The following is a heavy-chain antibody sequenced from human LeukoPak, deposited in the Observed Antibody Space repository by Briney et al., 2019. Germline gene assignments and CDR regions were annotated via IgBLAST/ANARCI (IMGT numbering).Heavy chain of an antibody. V-gene: IGHV3-23*01. Sequence: GGSLTLSCAASGFTFSSYAMSWVRQAPGKGLEWVSTIGSSGGRTYYADSVKGRFTISRDNSKNTLCLQMNSLRAEDTAIYYCAKTYNDSPNQSNSLFDYWGQGALVTVSS. CDR3: AKTYNDSPNQSNSLFDY. CDR1: GFTFSSYA. CDR2: IGSSGGRT. J-gene: IGHJ4*02. D-gene: IGHD1-14*01.